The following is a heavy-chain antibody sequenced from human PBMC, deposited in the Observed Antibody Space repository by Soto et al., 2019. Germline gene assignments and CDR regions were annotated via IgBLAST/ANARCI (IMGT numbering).Heavy chain of an antibody. J-gene: IGHJ4*02. CDR3: ARDSKAAAFDY. V-gene: IGHV1-2*02. CDR1: GDTITGYY. D-gene: IGHD6-13*01. Sequence: ASVKASCKASGDTITGYYMHWVRQAPGQGLEWMGWINPNSGGTNYAQKFQGRVTMTRDTSISTAYMELSRLRSDDTAVYYCARDSKAAAFDYWGQGTLVTVSS. CDR2: INPNSGGT.